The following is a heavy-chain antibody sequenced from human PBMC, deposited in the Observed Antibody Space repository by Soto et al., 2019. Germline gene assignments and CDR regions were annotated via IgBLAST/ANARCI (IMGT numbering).Heavy chain of an antibody. Sequence: SETLSLTCAVSGGSISSSNWWSWVRQPPGKGLEWIGEIYHSGSTNYNPSLKSRVTISVDKSKNQFSLKLSSVTAADTAVYYCARDHYDFWSGYYNLYYYGMDVWGQGTTVTVSS. V-gene: IGHV4-4*02. D-gene: IGHD3-3*01. J-gene: IGHJ6*02. CDR3: ARDHYDFWSGYYNLYYYGMDV. CDR1: GGSISSSNW. CDR2: IYHSGST.